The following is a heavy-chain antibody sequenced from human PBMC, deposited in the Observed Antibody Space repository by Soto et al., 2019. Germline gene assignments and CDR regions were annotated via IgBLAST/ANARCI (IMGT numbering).Heavy chain of an antibody. CDR1: GYTFTTYG. D-gene: IGHD3-16*01. CDR2: INGYNGNA. J-gene: IGHJ6*02. CDR3: ARMGDVPYYYYGMDV. Sequence: QVQLVQSGAEVKKPGASVTVSCKASGYTFTTYGVTWVRQAPGQGLEWLGWINGYNGNAKYAENLQGRVSMTTDTSTSTAYMELRSLRSHDTAVYYCARMGDVPYYYYGMDVWGQGTTVTVSS. V-gene: IGHV1-18*01.